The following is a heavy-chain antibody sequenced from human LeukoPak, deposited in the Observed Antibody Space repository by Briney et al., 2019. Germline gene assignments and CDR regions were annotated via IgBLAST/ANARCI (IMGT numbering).Heavy chain of an antibody. CDR1: GGSMSGYY. Sequence: PETLSLTCTVSGGSMSGYYWSWVRQPPGKGLERFGYIFASGSTNYNPSLKSRVTISVDTSKNQLSLKLSSVTAADTAVYYCARRSKSGYYFDSWGQGTLVTVSS. D-gene: IGHD3-10*01. J-gene: IGHJ4*02. CDR2: IFASGST. CDR3: ARRSKSGYYFDS. V-gene: IGHV4-59*08.